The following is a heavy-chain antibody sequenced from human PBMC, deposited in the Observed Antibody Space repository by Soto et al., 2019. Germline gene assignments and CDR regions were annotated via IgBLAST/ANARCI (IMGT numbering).Heavy chain of an antibody. Sequence: ASVEVSSRASGSPFTSYDINWVRQATGQGLEWMGWMNPNSGNTGYAQKFQGRVTMTRNTSISTAYMELSSLRSEDTAVYYCTTGQRPIRFLEWLSRYYFDYWGQGTLVTVSS. CDR2: MNPNSGNT. D-gene: IGHD3-3*01. J-gene: IGHJ4*02. CDR1: GSPFTSYD. V-gene: IGHV1-8*02. CDR3: TTGQRPIRFLEWLSRYYFDY.